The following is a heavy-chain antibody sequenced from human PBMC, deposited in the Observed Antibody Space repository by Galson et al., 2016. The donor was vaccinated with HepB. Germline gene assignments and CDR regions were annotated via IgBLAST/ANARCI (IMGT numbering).Heavy chain of an antibody. CDR1: GVTVSNNF. D-gene: IGHD3-16*01. V-gene: IGHV3-66*01. CDR2: IYSGGNT. J-gene: IGHJ4*02. Sequence: SLRLSCAVSGVTVSNNFTSWVRQAPGKGLQWVSLIYSGGNTDYADSVKGRFTISRDNSKNTLYLHMNSLRVEDTAVYYCARDPGGGPTHGYWGQGTLVTVSS. CDR3: ARDPGGGPTHGY.